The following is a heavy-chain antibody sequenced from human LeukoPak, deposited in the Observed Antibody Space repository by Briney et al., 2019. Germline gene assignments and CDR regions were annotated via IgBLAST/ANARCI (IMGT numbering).Heavy chain of an antibody. V-gene: IGHV4-39*07. CDR1: GGSISSSSYY. D-gene: IGHD3-10*01. CDR2: IYYSGST. J-gene: IGHJ3*02. Sequence: SETLSLTCTVSGGSISSSSYYWGWLRQPPGKGLEWIGSIYYSGSTYYNPSLKSRVTISVDTSKNQFSLKLSSVTAADTAVYYCARDQRKDYYGSGSYYADAFDIWGQGTMVTVSS. CDR3: ARDQRKDYYGSGSYYADAFDI.